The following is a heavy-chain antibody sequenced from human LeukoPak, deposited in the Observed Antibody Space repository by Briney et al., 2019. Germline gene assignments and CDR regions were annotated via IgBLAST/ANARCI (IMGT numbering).Heavy chain of an antibody. CDR3: ARVDPRFLEWLPDDDAFDI. Sequence: ASVKVSCKASGGTFSSYAISWVRQAPGQGLEWMGGIIPIFGTANYAQKFQGRVTITADEYTRTAYIELSSLRSDDTAVYYCARVDPRFLEWLPDDDAFDIWAQGTMVTVSS. CDR1: GGTFSSYA. D-gene: IGHD3-3*01. CDR2: IIPIFGTA. V-gene: IGHV1-69*13. J-gene: IGHJ3*02.